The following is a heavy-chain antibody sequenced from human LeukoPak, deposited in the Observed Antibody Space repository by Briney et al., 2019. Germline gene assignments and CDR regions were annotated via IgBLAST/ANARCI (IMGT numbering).Heavy chain of an antibody. CDR2: ISSSGSTI. J-gene: IGHJ4*02. CDR1: GFTFGDYA. Sequence: GGSLRLSCTASGFTFGDYAMSWVRQAPGKGLEWVSYISSSGSTIYYADSVKGRFTISRDNAKNSLYLQMNSLRAEDTAVYYCARSYYYDSSGYMDLDYWGQGTLVTVSS. CDR3: ARSYYYDSSGYMDLDY. D-gene: IGHD3-22*01. V-gene: IGHV3-11*01.